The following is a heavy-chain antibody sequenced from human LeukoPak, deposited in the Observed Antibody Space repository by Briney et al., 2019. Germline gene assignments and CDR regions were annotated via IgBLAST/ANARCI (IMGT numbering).Heavy chain of an antibody. V-gene: IGHV4-59*08. Sequence: SETLSLTCTVSGGSISSYYWSWIRQPPGKGLEWIGYIYYSGSTNYNPSLKSRVTISVDTSKNQFSLKLSSVTAADTAVYYCVRAPRGAVYYYGMDVWGQGTTVTVSS. CDR3: VRAPRGAVYYYGMDV. D-gene: IGHD3-10*01. CDR2: IYYSGST. J-gene: IGHJ6*02. CDR1: GGSISSYY.